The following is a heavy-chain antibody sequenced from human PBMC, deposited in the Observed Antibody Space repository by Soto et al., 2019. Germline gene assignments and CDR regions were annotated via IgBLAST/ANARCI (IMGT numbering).Heavy chain of an antibody. J-gene: IGHJ5*02. D-gene: IGHD6-13*01. V-gene: IGHV1-18*01. CDR1: GYTFTSYG. CDR2: ISAYNGNT. CDR3: AIGLKQQLEAYWFDP. Sequence: ASVKVSCKASGYTFTSYGISWVRQAPGQGLEWMGWISAYNGNTNYAQKLQGRVTMTTDTSTSTAYMELSSLRSEDTAVYYCAIGLKQQLEAYWFDPWGQGTLVTVSS.